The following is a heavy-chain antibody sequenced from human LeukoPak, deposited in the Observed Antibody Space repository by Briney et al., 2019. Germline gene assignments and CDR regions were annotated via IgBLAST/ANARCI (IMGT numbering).Heavy chain of an antibody. Sequence: GGSLRLSCAASGFTFSSYGMHWVRQAPGKGLEWVAFIRYDGSDKYYADSVKGRFTISRDNSKNTLYLQMNSLRAEDTALYYCAKNYYDSSGSSYYFDYWGQGTLVTVSS. J-gene: IGHJ4*02. V-gene: IGHV3-30*02. CDR2: IRYDGSDK. CDR3: AKNYYDSSGSSYYFDY. CDR1: GFTFSSYG. D-gene: IGHD3-22*01.